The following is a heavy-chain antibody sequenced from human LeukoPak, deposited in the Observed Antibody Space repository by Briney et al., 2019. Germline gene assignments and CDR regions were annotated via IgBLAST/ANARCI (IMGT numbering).Heavy chain of an antibody. Sequence: GVSLRLSCAASGFTFSGSAMHWVRQASGNGLEWVGRIRSKSNSYATAYAAALKVRFTISRDYSKNTAYLQINIFKTEDTTLYYCPRIAGGKYGVDYWGHG. CDR3: PRIAGGKYGVDY. D-gene: IGHD2-15*01. J-gene: IGHJ4*01. CDR2: IRSKSNSYAT. CDR1: GFTFSGSA. V-gene: IGHV3-73*01.